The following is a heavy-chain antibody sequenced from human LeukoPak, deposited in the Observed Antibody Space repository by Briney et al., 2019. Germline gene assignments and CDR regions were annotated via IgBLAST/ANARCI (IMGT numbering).Heavy chain of an antibody. CDR1: GGSFSGYY. V-gene: IGHV4-34*01. CDR2: INHSGST. J-gene: IGHJ5*02. Sequence: SETLSLTCAVYGGSFSGYYWSWIRQPPGKGLEWIGEINHSGSTNYNPPLKSRVTISVDTSKNQFSLKLSSVTAADTAVYYCARDLPYNYDILTGYFRWFDPCGQGTLVTVSS. D-gene: IGHD3-9*01. CDR3: ARDLPYNYDILTGYFRWFDP.